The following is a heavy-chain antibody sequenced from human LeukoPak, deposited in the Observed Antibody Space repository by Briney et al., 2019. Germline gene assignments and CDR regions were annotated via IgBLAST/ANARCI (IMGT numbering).Heavy chain of an antibody. CDR3: ARDRDYGGNFDY. Sequence: SETLSLTCTVSGGSISSYYWRWIRQPPGKGLEWIGYIYYSGSTNYNPSLKSRVTISVDTSKNQFSLKLSSVTAADTAVYYCARDRDYGGNFDYWGQGTRVTVSS. CDR2: IYYSGST. J-gene: IGHJ4*02. V-gene: IGHV4-59*01. D-gene: IGHD4-23*01. CDR1: GGSISSYY.